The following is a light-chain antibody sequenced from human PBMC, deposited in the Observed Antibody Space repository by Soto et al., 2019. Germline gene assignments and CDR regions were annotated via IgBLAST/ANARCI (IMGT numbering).Light chain of an antibody. CDR3: QHLNDYRYT. V-gene: IGKV1-9*01. J-gene: IGKJ2*01. Sequence: DIQFTQSPSFLSASVGDRVTITCRASQAISSSLAWYQHNPGKAPKLLIYAASTLQNGVPSSFSGSVSGTEFTLPISSLQPEDFATYYCQHLNDYRYTFGQGTKVEIK. CDR1: QAISSS. CDR2: AAS.